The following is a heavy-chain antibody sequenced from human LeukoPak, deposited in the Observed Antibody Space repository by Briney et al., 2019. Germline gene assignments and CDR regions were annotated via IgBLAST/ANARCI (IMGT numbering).Heavy chain of an antibody. J-gene: IGHJ4*02. Sequence: GSSVKVSCKASGYTFTGYYMHWVRQAPGQGLAWMGWINPNSGDTNYAEKFQGRVTMTRDTSISTAYMDLRRLRSDDTAVYYCARDYSSSSGYFAYWGQGTLVTVSS. D-gene: IGHD6-6*01. CDR3: ARDYSSSSGYFAY. V-gene: IGHV1-2*02. CDR1: GYTFTGYY. CDR2: INPNSGDT.